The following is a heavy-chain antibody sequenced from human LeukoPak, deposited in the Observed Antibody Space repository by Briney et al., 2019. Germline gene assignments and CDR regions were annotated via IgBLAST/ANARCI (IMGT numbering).Heavy chain of an antibody. J-gene: IGHJ5*02. CDR2: ISDSSVTI. CDR3: AREGVSGSQNWFDP. Sequence: GGSLRLSCAASGFTFSDYSMNWVRQAPGKGLEWVSYISDSSVTIYYADSVKGRFTISRDNAKNSLYLQMNSLRAEDTAVYYCAREGVSGSQNWFDPWGQGTLVTVSS. D-gene: IGHD1-26*01. CDR1: GFTFSDYS. V-gene: IGHV3-48*01.